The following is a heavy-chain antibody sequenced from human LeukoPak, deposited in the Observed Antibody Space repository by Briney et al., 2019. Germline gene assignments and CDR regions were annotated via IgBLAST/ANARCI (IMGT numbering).Heavy chain of an antibody. CDR2: IYYSGST. J-gene: IGHJ4*02. Sequence: TSETLSLTCTVSGGSISSYYWSWIRQPPGKGLEWIGYIYYSGSTNYNPSLKSRVTISVDTSKNQFSLKLSSVTAADTAVYYCASGRDSSSWYFDYWGQGTLVTVSS. CDR1: GGSISSYY. D-gene: IGHD6-13*01. CDR3: ASGRDSSSWYFDY. V-gene: IGHV4-59*08.